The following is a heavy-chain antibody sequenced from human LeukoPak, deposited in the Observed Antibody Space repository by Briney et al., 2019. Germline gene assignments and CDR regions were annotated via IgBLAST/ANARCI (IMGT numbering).Heavy chain of an antibody. CDR1: GYTFTGYY. J-gene: IGHJ4*02. CDR2: INPNSGGT. D-gene: IGHD2-2*02. Sequence: ASVKVSCKASGYTFTGYYIHWVRQAPGQGLEWMGWINPNSGGTNYAQKFQGRVTMTRDTSISTAYMELSRLRSDDTAVYYCARDLSYCSSTSCYIREDYFDYWGQGTLVTVSS. V-gene: IGHV1-2*02. CDR3: ARDLSYCSSTSCYIREDYFDY.